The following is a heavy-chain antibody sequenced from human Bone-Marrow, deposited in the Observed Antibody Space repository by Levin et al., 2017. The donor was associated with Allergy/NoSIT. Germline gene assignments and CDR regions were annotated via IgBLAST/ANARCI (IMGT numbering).Heavy chain of an antibody. CDR2: ISTNSGDP. CDR3: TRVAEYRSGMPLQH. CDR1: GYNFISYA. J-gene: IGHJ1*01. V-gene: IGHV7-4-1*02. Sequence: GESLKISCQTSGYNFISYAINWVRQAPGQGLEWMGWISTNSGDPTYAQGLTGRFVFSFDTSIDTAYLQISSLETEDTAVYFCTRVAEYRSGMPLQHWGQGTLVTVSS. D-gene: IGHD6-19*01.